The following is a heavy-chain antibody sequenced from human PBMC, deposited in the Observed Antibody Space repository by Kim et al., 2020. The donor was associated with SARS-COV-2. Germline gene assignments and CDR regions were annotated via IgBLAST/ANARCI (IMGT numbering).Heavy chain of an antibody. Sequence: ASVKVSCKASGYTFTGYYMHWVRQAPGQGLEWMGRINPNSGGTNYAQKFQGRVTITRDTSISTAYMELSRLRSDDTAVYYCAREGVSGSYFGPWGQGTLVTVSS. CDR3: AREGVSGSYFGP. V-gene: IGHV1-2*06. D-gene: IGHD1-26*01. J-gene: IGHJ5*02. CDR2: INPNSGGT. CDR1: GYTFTGYY.